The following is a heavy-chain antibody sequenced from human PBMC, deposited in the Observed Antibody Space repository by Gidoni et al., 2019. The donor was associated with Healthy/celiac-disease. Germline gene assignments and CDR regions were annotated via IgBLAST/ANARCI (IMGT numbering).Heavy chain of an antibody. CDR1: GGSISSSSYY. CDR2: IYYSGST. D-gene: IGHD6-13*01. Sequence: QLQLQESGPGLVKPSETLSLTCTVTGGSISSSSYYWGWSRQPPGKGLEWIGSIYYSGSTYYNPSLKSRVTISVDTSKNQFSLKLSSVTAADTAVYYCASRGSSWDPIDYWGQGTLVTVSS. CDR3: ASRGSSWDPIDY. J-gene: IGHJ4*02. V-gene: IGHV4-39*01.